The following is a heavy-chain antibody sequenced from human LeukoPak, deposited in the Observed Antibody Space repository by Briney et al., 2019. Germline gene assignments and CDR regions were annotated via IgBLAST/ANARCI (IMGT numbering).Heavy chain of an antibody. CDR3: ARRAGAARTYYYYGMDV. Sequence: PSETLSLTCTVSGGSVTGYYWSWIRQPPGKGLHWIGNIYYSGSTNYNPSLKSRVTISVDTSKNQFSLKLSSVTAADTAVYYCARRAGAARTYYYYGMDVWGQGTTVTVSS. CDR2: IYYSGST. J-gene: IGHJ6*02. D-gene: IGHD6-6*01. V-gene: IGHV4-59*08. CDR1: GGSVTGYY.